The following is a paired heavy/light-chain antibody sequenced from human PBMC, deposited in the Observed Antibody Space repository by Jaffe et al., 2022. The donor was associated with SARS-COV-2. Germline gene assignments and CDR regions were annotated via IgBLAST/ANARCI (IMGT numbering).Heavy chain of an antibody. D-gene: IGHD3-3*01. J-gene: IGHJ6*02. CDR1: GYTFTSYD. CDR2: MNPNSGNT. CDR3: ARGGLSTIFGVVTYYYGMDV. Sequence: QVQLVQSGAEVKKPGASVKVSCKASGYTFTSYDINWVRQATGQGLEWMGWMNPNSGNTGYAQKFQGRVTMTRNTSISTAYMELSSLRSEDTAVYYCARGGLSTIFGVVTYYYGMDVWGQGTTVTVSS. V-gene: IGHV1-8*01.
Light chain of an antibody. V-gene: IGLV3-9*01. Sequence: SYELTQPLSVSVALGQTARITCGGNNIGSKNVHWYQQKPGQAPVLVIYRDSNRPSGIPERFSGSNSGNTATLTISRAQAGDEADYYCQVWDSSNWVFGGGTKLTVL. CDR2: RDS. J-gene: IGLJ3*02. CDR1: NIGSKN. CDR3: QVWDSSNWV.